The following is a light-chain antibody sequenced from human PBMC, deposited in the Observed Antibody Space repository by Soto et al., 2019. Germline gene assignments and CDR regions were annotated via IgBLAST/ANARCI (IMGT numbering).Light chain of an antibody. V-gene: IGLV2-8*01. CDR2: DVN. CDR3: CSYAGNKTYV. CDR1: SNDVGGYDV. Sequence: QSALTQPPSASGSPGQSVTISCTGTSNDVGGYDVVSWYQQDPGKAPKLMIYDVNRRPSGVPDRFSGSKSGNTAYLTVSGLQVEDEADYCCCSYAGNKTYVFGTGTKVTVL. J-gene: IGLJ1*01.